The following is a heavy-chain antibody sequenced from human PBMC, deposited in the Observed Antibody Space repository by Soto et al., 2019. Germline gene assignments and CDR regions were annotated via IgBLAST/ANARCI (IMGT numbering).Heavy chain of an antibody. Sequence: WGTLRLSCAASAFTFSNNSMHWFRQAPGNGLVWVSRINTDGNSTNYADSVKGRFTIYRDNSKNTLYLQMNSLRAEDTAVYYCAADRWDDNWYPEALDIWGQGTLVTGSS. V-gene: IGHV3-74*01. D-gene: IGHD1-1*01. CDR3: AADRWDDNWYPEALDI. J-gene: IGHJ4*02. CDR2: INTDGNST. CDR1: AFTFSNNS.